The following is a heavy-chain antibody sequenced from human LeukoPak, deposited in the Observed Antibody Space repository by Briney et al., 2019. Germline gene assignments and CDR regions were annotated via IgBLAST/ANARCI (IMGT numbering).Heavy chain of an antibody. V-gene: IGHV4-39*07. D-gene: IGHD5-18*01. CDR3: ARGGGYSFALAGLLFDY. CDR1: GGSISSSSYY. J-gene: IGHJ4*02. CDR2: IYYSGST. Sequence: SETLSLTCTVSGGSISSSSYYWGWIRQPPGKGLEWIVSIYYSGSTYYNPSLKGRVTISVDTSKNQFSLKLSSVTAADTAVYYCARGGGYSFALAGLLFDYWGQGTLVTVSS.